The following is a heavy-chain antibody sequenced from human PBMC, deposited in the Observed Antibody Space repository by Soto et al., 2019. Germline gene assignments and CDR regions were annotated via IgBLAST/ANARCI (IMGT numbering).Heavy chain of an antibody. Sequence: PSETLYLTCAVYGGSFSCYYWSWIRQAPGKGLEWIGGINHSGSTNYNPSLKSRVTISVDTSKNQFSLKLSSVTAADTAVYYCATRSSGYYYYYYGMDVWGQGTTVTVSS. CDR2: INHSGST. J-gene: IGHJ6*02. V-gene: IGHV4-34*01. D-gene: IGHD3-22*01. CDR3: ATRSSGYYYYYYGMDV. CDR1: GGSFSCYY.